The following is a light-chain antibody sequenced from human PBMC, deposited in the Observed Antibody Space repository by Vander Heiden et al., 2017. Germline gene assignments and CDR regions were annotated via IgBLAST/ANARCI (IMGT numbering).Light chain of an antibody. J-gene: IGLJ1*01. CDR3: QSYDSSLSAPYV. Sequence: QSVLTQPPSVSGAPGQRVTIPCTGSSSNIGAGYVVNWYQQLPGKAPKLLIYGYSSRPSGVPDRISGSKSGTSASLAITGLQAEDEADYYCQSYDSSLSAPYVFGTGTKVTVL. CDR1: SSNIGAGYV. CDR2: GYS. V-gene: IGLV1-40*01.